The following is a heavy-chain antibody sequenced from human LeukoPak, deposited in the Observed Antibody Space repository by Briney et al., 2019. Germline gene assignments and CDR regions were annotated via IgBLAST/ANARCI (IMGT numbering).Heavy chain of an antibody. CDR3: ARGVITMVRGDPTLPGH. CDR2: ISYDGCKE. Sequence: GGSLRLSRLGSEFTLSRYALHWVRPTPAKGLEWVAVISYDGCKEYYADSVKGRFTIHRDNSKNTLYLQMNSLRTEGTAVYYCARGVITMVRGDPTLPGHWGQGTLVTVSS. V-gene: IGHV3-30-3*01. J-gene: IGHJ4*02. CDR1: EFTLSRYA. D-gene: IGHD3-10*01.